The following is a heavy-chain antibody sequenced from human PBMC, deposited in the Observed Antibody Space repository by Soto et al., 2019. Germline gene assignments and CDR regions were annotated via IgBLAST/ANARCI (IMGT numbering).Heavy chain of an antibody. CDR1: GFTFGDYA. V-gene: IGHV3-49*04. J-gene: IGHJ6*02. D-gene: IGHD3-10*01. Sequence: GGSLRLSCTASGFTFGDYAMSWVRQAPGKGLEWVGFIRSKAYGGTTEYAASVKGRFTISRDDSKSIAYLQMNSLKTEDTAVYYCTRDSLWFGEFDYYYGMDVWGQGTTVTVLL. CDR3: TRDSLWFGEFDYYYGMDV. CDR2: IRSKAYGGTT.